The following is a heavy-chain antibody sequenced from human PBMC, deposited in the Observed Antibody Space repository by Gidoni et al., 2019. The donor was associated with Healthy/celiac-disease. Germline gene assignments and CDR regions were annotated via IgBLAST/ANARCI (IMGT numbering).Heavy chain of an antibody. CDR2: INHSGRT. CDR1: GGSFSGYY. D-gene: IGHD6-13*01. J-gene: IGHJ4*02. V-gene: IGHV4-34*01. CDR3: SRGRGSSWAY. Sequence: QVQLQQWGAGLLKPSETLSLTCAVYGGSFSGYYWRWIRQPPGKGLEGIGEINHSGRTNYTPSLKNRVSISVDTSKNQVSLMLSSVTAADTAVYYGSRGRGSSWAYWGQGTLVTVSS.